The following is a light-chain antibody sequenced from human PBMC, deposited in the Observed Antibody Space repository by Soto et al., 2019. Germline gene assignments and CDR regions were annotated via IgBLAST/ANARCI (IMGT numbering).Light chain of an antibody. CDR2: GAF. V-gene: IGKV3-11*01. CDR1: PSVTNF. J-gene: IGKJ5*01. Sequence: IVLTQSLATLPLSPGERATRSCRASPSVTNFLAWYQQKPGQAPRLLIYGAFNRATGIPARFSGSGSGTEFTLTISSLQSEDFAVYYYQQRSNWPPITFGQGTRLEIK. CDR3: QQRSNWPPIT.